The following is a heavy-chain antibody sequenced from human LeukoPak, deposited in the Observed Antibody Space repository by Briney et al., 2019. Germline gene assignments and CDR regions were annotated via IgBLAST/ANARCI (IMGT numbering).Heavy chain of an antibody. CDR2: INHSGSS. CDR1: GGSFSGYY. D-gene: IGHD2-15*01. V-gene: IGHV4-34*01. CDR3: ARHYCSGGSCYLHFDY. J-gene: IGHJ4*02. Sequence: SETLSLTCAVYGGSFSGYYWSWIRQPPGKGLEWIGEINHSGSSNYNPSLKSRVTISVDTSKNQFSLKLSPVTAADTAVYYCARHYCSGGSCYLHFDYWGQGTLVTVSS.